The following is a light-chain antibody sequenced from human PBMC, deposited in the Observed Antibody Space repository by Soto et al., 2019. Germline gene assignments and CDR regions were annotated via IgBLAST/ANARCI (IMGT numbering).Light chain of an antibody. J-gene: IGKJ1*01. CDR3: QQRDNWPPTWT. Sequence: DIVLTQSPATLSLSPGERATLSCRASQSVSSYLAWYQQKPGQAPRLLIYDASNRATGIPARFSGSGSGTDFTLTISSLEPEDFAVYYCQQRDNWPPTWTFGQGTKVGIK. V-gene: IGKV3-11*01. CDR2: DAS. CDR1: QSVSSY.